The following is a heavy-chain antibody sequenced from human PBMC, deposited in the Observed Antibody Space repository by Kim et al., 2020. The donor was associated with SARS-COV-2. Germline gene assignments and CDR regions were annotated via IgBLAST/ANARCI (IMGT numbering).Heavy chain of an antibody. V-gene: IGHV4-59*08. CDR3: ARHKSSGSYYFDY. D-gene: IGHD1-26*01. CDR2: IYYSGST. J-gene: IGHJ4*02. CDR1: GGSISSYY. Sequence: SETLSLTCTVSGGSISSYYWSWIQQPPGKGLEWIGYIYYSGSTNYNPSLKSRVTISVDTSKNQFSLKLSSVTAADTAVYYCARHKSSGSYYFDYWGQGTLVTVSS.